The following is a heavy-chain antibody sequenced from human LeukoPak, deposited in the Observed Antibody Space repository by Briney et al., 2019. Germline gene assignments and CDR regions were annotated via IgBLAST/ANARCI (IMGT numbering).Heavy chain of an antibody. J-gene: IGHJ4*02. Sequence: GASAKVSCKASGGTFSSYAISWVRQAPGQGLEWMGRIIPILGIANYAQKFQGRVTITADKSTSTAYMELSSLRSEDTAVYYCVSRGLNYDILTGLDYWGQGTLVTVSS. CDR1: GGTFSSYA. D-gene: IGHD3-9*01. CDR3: VSRGLNYDILTGLDY. CDR2: IIPILGIA. V-gene: IGHV1-69*04.